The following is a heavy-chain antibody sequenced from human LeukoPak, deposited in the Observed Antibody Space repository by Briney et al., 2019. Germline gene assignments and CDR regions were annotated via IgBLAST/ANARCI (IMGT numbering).Heavy chain of an antibody. Sequence: SETLSLTCTVSGGSISNYYWSWIRQPPGKGLEWIGYIYYSGSTNYNPSLKSRVTISVDTSKNQFSLKLSSVTAADTAVYYCARHGTVLRFLEWLPNWFDPWGQGTLVTVSS. V-gene: IGHV4-59*01. D-gene: IGHD3-3*01. CDR2: IYYSGST. J-gene: IGHJ5*02. CDR3: ARHGTVLRFLEWLPNWFDP. CDR1: GGSISNYY.